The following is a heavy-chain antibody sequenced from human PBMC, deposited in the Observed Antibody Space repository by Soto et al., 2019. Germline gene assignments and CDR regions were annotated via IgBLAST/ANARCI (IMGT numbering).Heavy chain of an antibody. CDR3: ASDIFKTGATGVFDI. D-gene: IGHD1-1*01. CDR2: IYAAGST. CDR1: GFTVSGNY. Sequence: EVHLVESGGGLVQPGGSLRLSCAASGFTVSGNYMSWVRQAPGHGLEWVSVIYAAGSTYYIDSVNGRFTISRDNSKNTLYLQMNSLRAEDTAVYYCASDIFKTGATGVFDIWGQGTRVTVSS. V-gene: IGHV3-66*01. J-gene: IGHJ3*02.